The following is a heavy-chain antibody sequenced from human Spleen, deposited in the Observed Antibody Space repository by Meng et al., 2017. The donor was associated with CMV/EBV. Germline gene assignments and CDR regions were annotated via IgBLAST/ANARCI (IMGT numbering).Heavy chain of an antibody. CDR2: IWYDGSNK. J-gene: IGHJ6*02. Sequence: GESLKISCAASGFTFSSYGMHWVRQAPGKGLEWVAVIWYDGSNKYYADSVKGRFTISRDNSKNTLYLQMNSLRAEDTAVYYCARVSSHSISMDVWGQGTTVTVSS. CDR3: ARVSSHSISMDV. D-gene: IGHD2-21*01. CDR1: GFTFSSYG. V-gene: IGHV3-33*01.